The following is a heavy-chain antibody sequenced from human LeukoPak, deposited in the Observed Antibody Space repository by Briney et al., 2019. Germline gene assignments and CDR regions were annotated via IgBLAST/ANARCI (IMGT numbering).Heavy chain of an antibody. D-gene: IGHD6-13*01. CDR1: GGSISSYY. J-gene: IGHJ3*02. Sequence: PSETLSLTCTVSGGSISSYYWSWIRQPPGKGLEWIGYIYYSGSTNYNPSLKSRVTISVDTSKNQFSLKLSSVTAADTAVYYCARVQYSSSWAPGAFDIWGQGTMVTVSS. CDR2: IYYSGST. V-gene: IGHV4-59*01. CDR3: ARVQYSSSWAPGAFDI.